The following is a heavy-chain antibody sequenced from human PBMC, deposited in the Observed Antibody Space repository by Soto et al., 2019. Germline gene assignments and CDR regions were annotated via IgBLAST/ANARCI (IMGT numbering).Heavy chain of an antibody. CDR3: AKTYYDFWSGPSPPDY. V-gene: IGHV3-23*01. J-gene: IGHJ4*02. CDR1: GFTFSSYS. D-gene: IGHD3-3*01. CDR2: ISGSGGST. Sequence: GGSLRLSCAAPGFTFSSYSMNWVRQAPGKGLEWVSAISGSGGSTYYADSVKGRFTISRDNSKNTLYLQMNSLRAEDTAVYYCAKTYYDFWSGPSPPDYWGQGTLVTVSS.